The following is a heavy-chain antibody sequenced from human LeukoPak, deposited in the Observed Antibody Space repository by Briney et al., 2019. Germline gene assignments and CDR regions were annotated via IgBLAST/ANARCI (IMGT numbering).Heavy chain of an antibody. CDR2: VNNDGSST. CDR3: ARDLNDLLQNYRSTWYPADY. V-gene: IGHV3-74*01. Sequence: GGSLRLSCAASGFTFSTYWMNWVRQAPGKGLVWVSRVNNDGSSTSYADSVKGRFTITRDNTKNTLYLQMNSLRAEDTAVYYCARDLNDLLQNYRSTWYPADYWGQGTLVTVSS. CDR1: GFTFSTYW. J-gene: IGHJ4*02. D-gene: IGHD6-13*01.